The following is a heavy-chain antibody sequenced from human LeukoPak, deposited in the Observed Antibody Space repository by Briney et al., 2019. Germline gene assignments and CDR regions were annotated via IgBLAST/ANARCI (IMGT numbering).Heavy chain of an antibody. J-gene: IGHJ6*02. D-gene: IGHD3-3*01. CDR1: GFRFSDFT. CDR3: AKDADYDFWSGYYFLRFYGMDV. CDR2: IGGRGGST. V-gene: IGHV3-23*01. Sequence: GGSLRLSCAASGFRFSDFTMTWVRQAPGKGPEWVSAIGGRGGSTYYADSVGGRFTISRDNSKNTLYLQMNSLRAEDTAVYYCAKDADYDFWSGYYFLRFYGMDVWGQGTTVTVSS.